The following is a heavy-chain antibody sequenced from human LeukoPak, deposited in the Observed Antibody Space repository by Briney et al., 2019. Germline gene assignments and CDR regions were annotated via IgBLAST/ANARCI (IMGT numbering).Heavy chain of an antibody. CDR2: INHSGST. D-gene: IGHD3-22*01. Sequence: SETLSLTCAVYGGSFSGYYWSWIRQPPGEGLEWIGEINHSGSTNYNPSLKSRVTISVDTSKNHFSLKLSSVTAADTAVYYCARALGGYYDSSGYGLWGQGTLVTVSS. CDR1: GGSFSGYY. CDR3: ARALGGYYDSSGYGL. J-gene: IGHJ4*02. V-gene: IGHV4-34*01.